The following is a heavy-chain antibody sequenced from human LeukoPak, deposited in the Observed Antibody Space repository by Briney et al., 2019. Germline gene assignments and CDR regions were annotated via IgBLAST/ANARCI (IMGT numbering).Heavy chain of an antibody. D-gene: IGHD3-10*01. Sequence: PGGSLRLSCAASGFTFTSYGMHWVRQAPGKGLEWVGFIRSKAYGGTTEYAASVKGRFTISRDDSKSIAYLQMNSLKTEDTAVYYCTRGGWGPYYYGSASFDYWGQGTLVTVSS. CDR2: IRSKAYGGTT. J-gene: IGHJ4*02. V-gene: IGHV3-49*04. CDR1: GFTFTSYG. CDR3: TRGGWGPYYYGSASFDY.